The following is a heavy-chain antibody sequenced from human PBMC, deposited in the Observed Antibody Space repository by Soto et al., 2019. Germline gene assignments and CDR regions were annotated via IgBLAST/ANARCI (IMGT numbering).Heavy chain of an antibody. J-gene: IGHJ4*02. V-gene: IGHV3-21*01. CDR2: ISSSSSYI. Sequence: GGSLRLSCAASGFTFSSYNMNWVRQAPGKGLEWVSSISSSSSYIYYADSVKGRFTISRDNAKNSLYLQMDSLRAEDTAVYFCARGGINSWRWFDEWGKGTLGTVAS. CDR3: ARGGINSWRWFDE. D-gene: IGHD2-15*01. CDR1: GFTFSSYN.